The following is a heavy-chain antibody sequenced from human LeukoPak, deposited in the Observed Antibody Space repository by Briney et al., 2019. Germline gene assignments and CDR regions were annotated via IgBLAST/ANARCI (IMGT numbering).Heavy chain of an antibody. CDR1: GGSFSGYY. Sequence: SETLSLTCAVYGGSFSGYYWSWIRQPPGKGLEWIGEINHSGSTNYNPSLKSRVTISVDTSKNQFSLKLSSVTAADTAVYYCARQGKKYYDILTGYRRAWFDPWGQGTLVTVSS. CDR2: INHSGST. CDR3: ARQGKKYYDILTGYRRAWFDP. V-gene: IGHV4-34*01. D-gene: IGHD3-9*01. J-gene: IGHJ5*02.